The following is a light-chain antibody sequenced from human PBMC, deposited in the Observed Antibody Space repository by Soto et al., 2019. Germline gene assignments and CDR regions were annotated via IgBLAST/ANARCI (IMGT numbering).Light chain of an antibody. CDR2: SNY. V-gene: IGLV1-44*01. CDR1: NSNIGSNT. J-gene: IGLJ2*01. Sequence: QSVLTQPTSASGTPGQRVTISCSGSNSNIGSNTVNWYQQLPGTAPKLLIYSNYQRPSGVPDRFSGSKSGTSASLAISGLQSEDEADYYCASWDDSLNGVVFGGGTKLTVL. CDR3: ASWDDSLNGVV.